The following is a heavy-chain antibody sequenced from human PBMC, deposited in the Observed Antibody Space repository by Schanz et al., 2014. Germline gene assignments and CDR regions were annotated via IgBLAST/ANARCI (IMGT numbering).Heavy chain of an antibody. J-gene: IGHJ5*02. CDR3: ARAVGGNSALEWFDP. V-gene: IGHV3-21*02. D-gene: IGHD2-21*01. CDR2: ISSSGGHI. CDR1: GFTVSAYS. Sequence: EVQVVESGGGLVRPGGSLRLSCSGFTVSAYSANWVRQAPGKGLELVSSISSSGGHIYYADSVKGRFTITRDIAKNSLSLQMNSLRAEDTDIYYCARAVGGNSALEWFDPWGQGTLVTVSS.